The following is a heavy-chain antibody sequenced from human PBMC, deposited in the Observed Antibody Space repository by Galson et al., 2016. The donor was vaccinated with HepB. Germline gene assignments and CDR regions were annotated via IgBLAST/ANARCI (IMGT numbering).Heavy chain of an antibody. J-gene: IGHJ4*02. Sequence: LSCAASVMYWVRQAPGKGLGWVLCIRCNSGDIGYADSVKGRFTNSRDNAKKSLYLQMNSLRAEDTAFYCCAKDTLFDCWGQGTLVTVSS. CDR3: AKDTLFDC. V-gene: IGHV3-9*01. CDR1: LSCAASV. CDR2: IRCNSGDI.